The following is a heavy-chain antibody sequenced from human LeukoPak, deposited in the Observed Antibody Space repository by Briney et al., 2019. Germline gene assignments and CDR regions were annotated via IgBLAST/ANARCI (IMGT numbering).Heavy chain of an antibody. CDR1: GYSFTNYW. Sequence: KPGESLKISCKGSGYSFTNYWIGWVRQMPGKGLEWMGIITPGDSVTQYTPSIRGADTISADKSIRTAYLQWSRVKDSTTEMYYCVRQAVGCSQGVCSFVLWGEETLVTVST. J-gene: IGHJ5*02. D-gene: IGHD2-15*01. CDR2: ITPGDSVT. CDR3: VRQAVGCSQGVCSFVL. V-gene: IGHV5-51*01.